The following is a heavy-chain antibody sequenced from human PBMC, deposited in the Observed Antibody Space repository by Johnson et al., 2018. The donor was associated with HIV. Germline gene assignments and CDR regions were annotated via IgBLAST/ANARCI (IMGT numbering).Heavy chain of an antibody. CDR1: GFTVSSNY. V-gene: IGHV3-30*02. CDR2: IRYDGSNK. Sequence: QVQVLESGGGVVRPGGSLRLSCAASGFTVSSNYMSWVRQAPGKGLEWVAFIRYDGSNKYYADSVKGRFTISRDNSKNTLYLQMNSLRAEDTAIYYCAKGRYSSSWYLAGAFDIWGQGTMVTVSS. J-gene: IGHJ3*02. D-gene: IGHD6-13*01. CDR3: AKGRYSSSWYLAGAFDI.